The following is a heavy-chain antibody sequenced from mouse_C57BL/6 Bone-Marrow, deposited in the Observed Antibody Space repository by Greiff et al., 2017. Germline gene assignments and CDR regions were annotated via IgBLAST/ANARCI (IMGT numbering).Heavy chain of an antibody. V-gene: IGHV1-69*01. J-gene: IGHJ4*01. D-gene: IGHD6-5*01. Sequence: VQLQQPGAELVMPGASVKLSCKASGYTFTSYWMHWVKQRPGQGLEWIGEIDPSDSYPNYNQKFTGKSPLTVDKSSSTAYMQLSSLTSEDSAVYYCARAYDYDAMDYWGQGTSVTVSS. CDR2: IDPSDSYP. CDR3: ARAYDYDAMDY. CDR1: GYTFTSYW.